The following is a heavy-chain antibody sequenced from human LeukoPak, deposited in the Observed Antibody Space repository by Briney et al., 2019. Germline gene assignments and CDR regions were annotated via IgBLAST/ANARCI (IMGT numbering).Heavy chain of an antibody. J-gene: IGHJ4*02. V-gene: IGHV1-69*04. D-gene: IGHD1-26*01. CDR3: ARGGVGAPPDY. Sequence: ASVKVSCKASGGTFSSYAISWVRQAPGQGLEWMGRIIPILGIANYAQKFQGRVTITADKSTSTAYMELSSLRSEDTAVYYCARGGVGAPPDYWGQGTLVTVSS. CDR2: IIPILGIA. CDR1: GGTFSSYA.